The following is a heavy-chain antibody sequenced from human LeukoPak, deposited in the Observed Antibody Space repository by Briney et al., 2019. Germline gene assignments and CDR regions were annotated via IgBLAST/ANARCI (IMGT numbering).Heavy chain of an antibody. D-gene: IGHD1-20*01. V-gene: IGHV1-69*13. J-gene: IGHJ3*02. CDR3: ARRITGTTNDAFDI. CDR1: GGTFSSYA. Sequence: GASVKVSCKAPGGTFSSYAISWVRQAPGQGLEWMGGIIPIFGTANYAQKFQGRVTITADESTSTAYMELSSLRSEDTAVYYCARRITGTTNDAFDIWGQGTMVTVSS. CDR2: IIPIFGTA.